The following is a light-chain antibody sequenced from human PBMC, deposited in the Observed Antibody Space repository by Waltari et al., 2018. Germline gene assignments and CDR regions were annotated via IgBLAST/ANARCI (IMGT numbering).Light chain of an antibody. CDR3: LQRTNWPPT. V-gene: IGKV3-11*01. J-gene: IGKJ4*01. CDR1: QSVSTP. Sequence: EVVMPQSQAPLSLSPGARATLSCRASQSVSTPLSWYQQNHGQAPRLLIYNAITRATGIPARFSGSGSGTDFTLTIGSLEPEDAAVYFCLQRTNWPPTFGGGTTVEIK. CDR2: NAI.